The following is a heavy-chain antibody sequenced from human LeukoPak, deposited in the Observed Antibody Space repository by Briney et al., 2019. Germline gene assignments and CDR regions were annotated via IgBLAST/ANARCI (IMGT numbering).Heavy chain of an antibody. D-gene: IGHD2-2*01. CDR2: IWYDGSNK. CDR1: AFTFSSYG. CDR3: ARGLGDIVVVPAAISAAGTLDY. V-gene: IGHV3-33*01. Sequence: GRSLRLSCVASAFTFSSYGMHWVRQAPGKGLEWVALIWYDGSNKYYADSVKGRFTISRDNSKNTLYLQMNRLRAEDTAVYYCARGLGDIVVVPAAISAAGTLDYWGRGTLVTVSS. J-gene: IGHJ4*02.